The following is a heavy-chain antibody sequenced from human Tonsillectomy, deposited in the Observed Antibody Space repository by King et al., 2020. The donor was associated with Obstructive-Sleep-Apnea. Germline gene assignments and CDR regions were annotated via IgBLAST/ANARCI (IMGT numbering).Heavy chain of an antibody. CDR2: INPGDSAT. Sequence: VQLVESGGVVEKPGESLKISCKGSGYSFTSYWIGWVRQMPGKGLEWVGIINPGDSATRYSPSFQGPVTISDDKSISTAYLPWSSLKASDTAMYYCAARSGYYLHDAFDIWGQGTMVTVSS. V-gene: IGHV5-51*01. J-gene: IGHJ3*02. CDR3: AARSGYYLHDAFDI. CDR1: GYSFTSYW. D-gene: IGHD3-22*01.